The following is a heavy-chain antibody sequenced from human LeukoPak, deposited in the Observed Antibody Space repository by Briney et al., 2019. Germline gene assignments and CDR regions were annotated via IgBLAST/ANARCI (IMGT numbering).Heavy chain of an antibody. CDR2: INPNSGGT. CDR3: ARDFYVKSDIVVEL. J-gene: IGHJ4*02. CDR1: GYTFTGYY. Sequence: ASVKVSCKASGYTFTGYYMHWVRQAPGQGLEWMGWINPNSGGTNYAQKFQGRVTMTRDTSNSTAYMELSRLRSDDTAVYYCARDFYVKSDIVVELWGQGTLVTVSS. V-gene: IGHV1-2*02. D-gene: IGHD2-2*01.